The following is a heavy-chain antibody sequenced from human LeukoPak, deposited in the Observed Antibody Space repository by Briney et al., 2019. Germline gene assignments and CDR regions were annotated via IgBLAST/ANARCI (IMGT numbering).Heavy chain of an antibody. J-gene: IGHJ4*02. CDR2: IKIKTDGDTT. D-gene: IGHD3-3*02. V-gene: IGHV3-15*01. Sequence: SGGSLTLSCAASAFTFSTAWMSWVRQAPGKGPEWVGRIKIKTDGDTTEYAAPVKGRFLISRDDSKNTVYLQMNSLKTEDSAVYYCTTWGRIAFSGNNYWGQGTLVTVSS. CDR3: TTWGRIAFSGNNY. CDR1: AFTFSTAW.